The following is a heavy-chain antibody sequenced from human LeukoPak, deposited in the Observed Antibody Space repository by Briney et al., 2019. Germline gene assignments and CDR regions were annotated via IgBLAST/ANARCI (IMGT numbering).Heavy chain of an antibody. CDR3: DV. J-gene: IGHJ6*02. CDR1: GFTVSSNY. Sequence: PGGSLRLSCAASGFTVSSNYMSWVRQAPGKGLEWVSGISGSGGSTYYADSVKGRFTISRDNSKNTLYLQMNSLRAEDTAVYGMDVWGQGTTVTVSS. V-gene: IGHV3-23*01. CDR2: ISGSGGST.